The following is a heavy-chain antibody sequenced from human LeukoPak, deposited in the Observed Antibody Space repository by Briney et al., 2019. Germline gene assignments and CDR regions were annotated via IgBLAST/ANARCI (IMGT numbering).Heavy chain of an antibody. CDR3: ARHRSGPDAFDI. D-gene: IGHD2-15*01. Sequence: SETLSLTCTVSGGSISSYYWSWIRQPPGKGLEWIGYIYYSGSTNYNPSLKSRVTISVDTSKNQFSLKLSSVTAADTAVYYCARHRSGPDAFDIWGQGTMVTVSS. CDR1: GGSISSYY. CDR2: IYYSGST. V-gene: IGHV4-59*08. J-gene: IGHJ3*02.